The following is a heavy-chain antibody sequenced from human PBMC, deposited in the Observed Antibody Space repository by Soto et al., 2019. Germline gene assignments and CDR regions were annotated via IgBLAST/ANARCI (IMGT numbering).Heavy chain of an antibody. D-gene: IGHD4-4*01. V-gene: IGHV3-11*06. Sequence: QVQLVESGGGLAKPGGSLRRSCAASGFTFSDHYMSWIRQAPVKGLEWISYINPSGTNTDYATSVNGRFTISRDNADNSLFLQMNSLRVEDTVLYYCAKGHHSLDVWGQGATVTVS. CDR3: AKGHHSLDV. CDR2: INPSGTNT. J-gene: IGHJ6*02. CDR1: GFTFSDHY.